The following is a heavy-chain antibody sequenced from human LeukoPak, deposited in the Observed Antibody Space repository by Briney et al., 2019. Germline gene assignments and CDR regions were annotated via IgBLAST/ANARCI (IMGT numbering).Heavy chain of an antibody. J-gene: IGHJ4*02. V-gene: IGHV3-21*01. D-gene: IGHD4-23*01. CDR1: GSTFSSYS. Sequence: PGGSLRLSXAASGSTFSSYSMNWVRQAPGKGVEWVSSISSSTTYMYYADSLKGRFTISRDNAKNSLYLQMNSLRAEDTAVYYCARDREVVTPYYFDYWGQGTLVTVSS. CDR3: ARDREVVTPYYFDY. CDR2: ISSSTTYM.